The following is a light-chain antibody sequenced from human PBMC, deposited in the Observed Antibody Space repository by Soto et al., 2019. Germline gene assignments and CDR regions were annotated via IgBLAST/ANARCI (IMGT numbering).Light chain of an antibody. J-gene: IGKJ2*01. CDR3: QQCSSYPYT. CDR2: DAS. V-gene: IGKV1-5*01. CDR1: QTISSW. Sequence: DIQMTQSPSTLSASVGDRVIITCRASQTISSWLAWYQQKPGKAPKLLINDASSLQSGVPSRFSGSGSGTEFSLTISSLQPDDFATYYCQQCSSYPYTFGQGTKVEIK.